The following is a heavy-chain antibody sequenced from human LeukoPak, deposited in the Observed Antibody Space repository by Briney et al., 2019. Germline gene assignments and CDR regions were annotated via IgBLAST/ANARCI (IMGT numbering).Heavy chain of an antibody. V-gene: IGHV3-48*01. Sequence: GGSLRLSCAASGFTFSSYSMNWVRQAPGKGLEWVSYISSSSTIYYADSVKGRFTISRDNAKNSLYLQMNSLRAEDTAVYYCARESSSSRPVDYWGQGTLVTVSS. CDR3: ARESSSSRPVDY. CDR2: ISSSSTI. D-gene: IGHD6-13*01. J-gene: IGHJ4*02. CDR1: GFTFSSYS.